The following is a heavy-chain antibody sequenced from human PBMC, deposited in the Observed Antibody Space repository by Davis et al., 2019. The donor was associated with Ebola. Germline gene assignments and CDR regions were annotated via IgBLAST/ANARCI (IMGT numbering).Heavy chain of an antibody. CDR3: ARDQRSFYYMDV. D-gene: IGHD6-25*01. J-gene: IGHJ6*03. Sequence: PGGSLRLSCAASGFTFSSYSMNWVRQAPRKGLEWVSSISSSSSYIYYADSVKGRFTISRDNAKNSLYLQMNSLRAEDTAVYYCARDQRSFYYMDVWGKGTTVTVSS. CDR1: GFTFSSYS. V-gene: IGHV3-21*01. CDR2: ISSSSSYI.